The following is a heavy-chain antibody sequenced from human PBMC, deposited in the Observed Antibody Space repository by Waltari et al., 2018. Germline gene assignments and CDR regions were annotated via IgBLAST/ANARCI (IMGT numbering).Heavy chain of an antibody. V-gene: IGHV4-39*02. D-gene: IGHD3-16*01. J-gene: IGHJ4*02. CDR3: ARRPMGAAFDY. Sequence: QLQLHESGPGLVKSSETLSLTCTVPGDSMTNSNYHWAWIRQPPGKGLEWIGDIYYSGTSFYNPSLMSRLTISADTSKNHFSLSLTSVTVADTAIYYCARRPMGAAFDYWGQGVLVTISS. CDR1: GDSMTNSNYH. CDR2: IYYSGTS.